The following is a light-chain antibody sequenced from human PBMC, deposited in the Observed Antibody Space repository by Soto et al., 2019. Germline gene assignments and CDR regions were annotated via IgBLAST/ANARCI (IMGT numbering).Light chain of an antibody. CDR3: QQYNSYST. V-gene: IGKV1-5*01. CDR1: QTISTW. CDR2: DAS. J-gene: IGKJ1*01. Sequence: GDRVTITCRASQTISTWMAWYQQKPGKAPKLLVYDASTLQSGVASRFSGSGSGTEFTLTISSLQPDDFATYYRQQYNSYSTFGQGTKVDIK.